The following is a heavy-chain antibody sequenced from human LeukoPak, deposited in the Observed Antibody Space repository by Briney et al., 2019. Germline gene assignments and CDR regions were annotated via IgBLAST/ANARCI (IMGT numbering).Heavy chain of an antibody. J-gene: IGHJ6*04. Sequence: ASVKVSCMASGYTFTSYYMHWVRQAPGQGLEWMGIINPSGGSTSYAQKFQGRVTMTRDMSTSTVYMELSSLRSEDTAVYYCARDRGSGTLDVWGKGTTVTVSS. CDR2: INPSGGST. V-gene: IGHV1-46*01. CDR1: GYTFTSYY. CDR3: ARDRGSGTLDV. D-gene: IGHD6-13*01.